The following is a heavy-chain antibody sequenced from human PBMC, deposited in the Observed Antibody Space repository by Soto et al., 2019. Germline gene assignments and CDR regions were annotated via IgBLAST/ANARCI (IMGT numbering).Heavy chain of an antibody. D-gene: IGHD2-15*01. V-gene: IGHV4-39*01. CDR3: ARVNRYCGDGSCLDS. Sequence: QLQLQESGPGLVKPSETLSLTCTVSGDSITSSRYFWGWIRQPPGRGLEWVGSLFYSGGTYYNPSLGSRVTISVDTSKNQFSLKLSSVTAADTAVYYCARVNRYCGDGSCLDSWGQGTLATVSS. CDR2: LFYSGGT. J-gene: IGHJ4*02. CDR1: GDSITSSRYF.